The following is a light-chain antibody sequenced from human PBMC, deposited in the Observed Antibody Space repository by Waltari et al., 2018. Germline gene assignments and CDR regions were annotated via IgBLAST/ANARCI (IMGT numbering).Light chain of an antibody. V-gene: IGLV2-14*03. Sequence: QSAPTQPPSVSGSPGQSVTITCPGISSDVGGSNFVSWYQHYPAKAPKLMIFGVSNRPSGVSDRFSGSKSGNTASLTISGLQAEDEADYYCCSYTTSTTFLFGGGTRLTVL. CDR3: CSYTTSTTFL. CDR1: SSDVGGSNF. CDR2: GVS. J-gene: IGLJ2*01.